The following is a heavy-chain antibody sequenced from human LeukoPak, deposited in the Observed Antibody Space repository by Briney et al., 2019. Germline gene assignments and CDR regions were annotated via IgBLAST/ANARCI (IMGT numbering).Heavy chain of an antibody. CDR1: GFTFSSYA. CDR2: ISGSGGST. D-gene: IGHD3-16*02. V-gene: IGHV3-23*01. Sequence: GGSLRLSCAASGFTFSSYAMSWVRQAPGNGLEWVSAISGSGGSTYYADSVKGRFTISRDNSKNTLYLQMNSLRAEDTAVYYCAKDDDYVWGSXRSSYYFDYWGQGTLVTVSS. J-gene: IGHJ4*02. CDR3: AKDDDYVWGSXRSSYYFDY.